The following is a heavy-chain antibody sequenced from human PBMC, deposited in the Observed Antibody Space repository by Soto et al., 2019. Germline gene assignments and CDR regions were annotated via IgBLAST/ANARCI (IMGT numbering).Heavy chain of an antibody. Sequence: QVQLVQSGAEVKKPGSSVKVSCKASGGTFSSYAISWVRQAPGQGLEWMGGIIPIFGTANYAQKFQGRVTMTADDSTRTGYMELSSLRSEDTAVYYCARSRVTYYSGRSAFDIWGQGTMVTVSS. V-gene: IGHV1-69*01. CDR2: IIPIFGTA. D-gene: IGHD3-10*01. CDR3: ARSRVTYYSGRSAFDI. CDR1: GGTFSSYA. J-gene: IGHJ3*02.